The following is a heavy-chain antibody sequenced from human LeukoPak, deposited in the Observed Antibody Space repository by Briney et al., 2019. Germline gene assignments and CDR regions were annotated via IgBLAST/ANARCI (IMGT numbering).Heavy chain of an antibody. D-gene: IGHD1-7*01. CDR2: IIPIFGTA. J-gene: IGHJ4*02. CDR1: GGTFSSYA. Sequence: ASVKVSCKASGGTFSSYAISWVRQAPGQGLEWMGGIIPIFGTANYAQKFQGRVTITADESTSTAYMELSSLRSEDTAVYYCASSPTGTTFLFDYWGQGTLVTVSS. V-gene: IGHV1-69*13. CDR3: ASSPTGTTFLFDY.